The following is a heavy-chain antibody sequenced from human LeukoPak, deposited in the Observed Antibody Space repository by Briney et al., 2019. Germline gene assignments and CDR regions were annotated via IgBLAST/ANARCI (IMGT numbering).Heavy chain of an antibody. CDR2: INPSGGST. CDR1: GYTFTSYY. J-gene: IGHJ4*02. V-gene: IGHV1-46*01. Sequence: ASVKVSCMASGYTFTSYYMHWVRQAPGQGLEWMGIINPSGGSTSYAQKFQGRVTMTEDTSTDTAYMELSSLRSEDTAVNYCATGYGYGDGSWGQGTLVTVSS. CDR3: ATGYGYGDGS. D-gene: IGHD4-17*01.